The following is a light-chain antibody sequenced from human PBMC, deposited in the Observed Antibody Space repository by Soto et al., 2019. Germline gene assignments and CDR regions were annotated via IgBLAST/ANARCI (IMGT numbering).Light chain of an antibody. Sequence: QSALTQPASVSGSPGQSITISCTGTSSDVGGYDYVSWYQQHPGKAPQLIIYEVSYRPSGVSDRFSGSKSGNTASLTISGLQAEDEADYYCSSYTSSSTLDVFGTGTKLTVL. J-gene: IGLJ1*01. CDR2: EVS. CDR3: SSYTSSSTLDV. CDR1: SSDVGGYDY. V-gene: IGLV2-14*01.